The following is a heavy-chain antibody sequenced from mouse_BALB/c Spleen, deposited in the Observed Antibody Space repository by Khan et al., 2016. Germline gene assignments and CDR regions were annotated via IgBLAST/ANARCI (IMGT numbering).Heavy chain of an antibody. J-gene: IGHJ2*01. CDR1: GFDFSRYW. D-gene: IGHD4-1*01. CDR3: PRNWDVGFDY. V-gene: IGHV4-1*02. CDR2: INPDSSTI. Sequence: EVKLLESGGGLVQPGGSLKLSCTTTGFDFSRYWMSWVRQAPGRGLEWIGEINPDSSTINYTPSLKDKFIISRDKAKNTLYLQMSKVRSEDTALYYCPRNWDVGFDYWGQGTTLTVSS.